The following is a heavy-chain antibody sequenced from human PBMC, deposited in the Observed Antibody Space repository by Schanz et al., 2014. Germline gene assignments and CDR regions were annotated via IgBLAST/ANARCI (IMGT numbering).Heavy chain of an antibody. CDR2: IKHDGSEK. Sequence: EVQLLESGGGLIQPGGSLRLSCAVSGFTVSSNYMSWVRQAPGKGLEWVAYIKHDGSEKYHVDSVKGRFTISRDNAKGSVYLQMNSLRAEDTAVYYCARGHYGLDVWGPGTSVTVSS. CDR1: GFTVSSNY. D-gene: IGHD3-10*01. V-gene: IGHV3-7*01. J-gene: IGHJ6*02. CDR3: ARGHYGLDV.